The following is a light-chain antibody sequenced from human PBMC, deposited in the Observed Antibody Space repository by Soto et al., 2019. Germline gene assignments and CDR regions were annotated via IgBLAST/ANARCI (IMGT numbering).Light chain of an antibody. CDR1: SSDVGGYNY. CDR3: SSYTSSSTPLV. CDR2: DVS. Sequence: QSVLTQPASVSVSPGQSITISCTGTSSDVGGYNYVSWYQQHPGKAPKLMIYDVSNRPSGVSNRFSGSKSGNTASLTISGLQAEDEADYYCSSYTSSSTPLVFGGGTKLTVL. V-gene: IGLV2-14*01. J-gene: IGLJ2*01.